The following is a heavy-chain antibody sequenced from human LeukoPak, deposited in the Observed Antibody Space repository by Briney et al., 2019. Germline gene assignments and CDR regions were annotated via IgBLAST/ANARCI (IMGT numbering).Heavy chain of an antibody. V-gene: IGHV4-4*07. CDR1: GGSINSYY. D-gene: IGHD2-15*01. J-gene: IGHJ3*02. CDR2: IYTSGST. Sequence: SETLSLTCTVSGGSINSYYWSWIRQPAGKGLEWIGRIYTSGSTNYNPSLKSRVTMSVDTSKNQFSLKLSSVTAADTAVYYCASSGHGRGADAFDIWGQGTMVTVSS. CDR3: ASSGHGRGADAFDI.